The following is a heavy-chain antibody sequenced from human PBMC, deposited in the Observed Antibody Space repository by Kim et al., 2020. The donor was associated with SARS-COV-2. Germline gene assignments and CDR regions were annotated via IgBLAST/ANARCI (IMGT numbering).Heavy chain of an antibody. Sequence: NPPPNSRATISVDTSKNQFSLRLSSVTAADAAVYFCARHLEYYYYYMDVWGIGTTVTVSS. V-gene: IGHV4-39*01. CDR3: ARHLEYYYYYMDV. J-gene: IGHJ6*03.